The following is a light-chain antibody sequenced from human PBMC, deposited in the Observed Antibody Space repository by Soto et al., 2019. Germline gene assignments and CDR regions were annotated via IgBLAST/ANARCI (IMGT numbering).Light chain of an antibody. CDR1: SSDVGGYNY. Sequence: QSALTQPASVSGSPGQSITISCTGTSSDVGGYNYVSWYQQHPGKAPKLMIYDVSNRPSGVSNRFSGSKSGNTASLTISGLQDADESDYYCSSYTISSTLDVFGTGTKLTVL. V-gene: IGLV2-14*01. J-gene: IGLJ1*01. CDR3: SSYTISSTLDV. CDR2: DVS.